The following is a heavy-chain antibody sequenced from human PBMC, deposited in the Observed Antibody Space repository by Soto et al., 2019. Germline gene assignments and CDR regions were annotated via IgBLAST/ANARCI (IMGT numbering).Heavy chain of an antibody. V-gene: IGHV1-69*01. Sequence: QVQLVQSGAEVKKPGSSVKVSCKASGGTFSSYAISWVRQAPGQGLEWMGGIIPIFGTANYAQKFQGRFTIAADESTSTAYMELSSLRSEDTAVYYCARVPLGYCSGGSCQEGAFDIWGQGTMVTVSS. CDR3: ARVPLGYCSGGSCQEGAFDI. CDR1: GGTFSSYA. J-gene: IGHJ3*02. D-gene: IGHD2-15*01. CDR2: IIPIFGTA.